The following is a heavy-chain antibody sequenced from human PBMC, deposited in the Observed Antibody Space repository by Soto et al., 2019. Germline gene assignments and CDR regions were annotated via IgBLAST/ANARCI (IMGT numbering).Heavy chain of an antibody. CDR1: GCSISGGDYY. CDR2: IYYSGST. Sequence: PSETLSLTCTVSGCSISGGDYYWSWIRQPPGKGLEWIGYIYYSGSTYYNPSLKGRVTISVDTSKNQFSLKLSSVTAADTAVYYCAREESYYYDSSGLFDYWGQGTLVTVSS. V-gene: IGHV4-30-4*01. D-gene: IGHD3-22*01. J-gene: IGHJ4*02. CDR3: AREESYYYDSSGLFDY.